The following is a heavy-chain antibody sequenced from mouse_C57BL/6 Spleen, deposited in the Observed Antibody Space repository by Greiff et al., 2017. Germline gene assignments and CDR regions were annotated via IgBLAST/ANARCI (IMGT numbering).Heavy chain of an antibody. CDR3: ARNIRYYYAMDY. J-gene: IGHJ4*01. CDR1: GYTFTDYY. D-gene: IGHD1-2*01. CDR2: IYPNNGGN. Sequence: VQLQQSGPELVKPGASVKMSCKASGYTFTDYYMHWVKQSHGKSLAWIGYIYPNNGGNGYNQTFKGKATLTVDKSSSTAYMELRSLTSEDSAVYYCARNIRYYYAMDYWGQGTSVTVSA. V-gene: IGHV1-34*01.